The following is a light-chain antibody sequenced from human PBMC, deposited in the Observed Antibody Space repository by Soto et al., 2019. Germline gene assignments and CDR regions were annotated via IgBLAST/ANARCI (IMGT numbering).Light chain of an antibody. CDR3: QQRSNWPPLT. J-gene: IGKJ4*01. CDR2: DAS. V-gene: IGKV3-11*01. Sequence: EIVLTQSPATLSLSPGERATLSCRASQSVSSYLAWYQQKPGQAPRLLIYDASNRATGIPARFSGSGSGTDLTHTISSLEPEDFAVYYCQQRSNWPPLTFGGGTKVEIK. CDR1: QSVSSY.